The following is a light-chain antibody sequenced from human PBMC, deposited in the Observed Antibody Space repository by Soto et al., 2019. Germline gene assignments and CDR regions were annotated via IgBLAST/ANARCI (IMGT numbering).Light chain of an antibody. V-gene: IGKV3-20*01. CDR2: GAS. CDR1: QSVSSNF. J-gene: IGKJ4*01. CDR3: RQYGYSLGFA. Sequence: EIVLTQSPGTLSLSPGERATLSCRASQSVSSNFLAWYQEKPGQAPWLLIYGASSRATGIPDRFSGSAYGTDFTLAISRLEPEDFVVYYCRQYGYSLGFAFGGGTKVEI.